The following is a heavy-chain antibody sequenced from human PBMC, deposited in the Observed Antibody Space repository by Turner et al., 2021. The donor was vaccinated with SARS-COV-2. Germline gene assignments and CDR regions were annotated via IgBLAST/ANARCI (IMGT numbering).Heavy chain of an antibody. CDR3: ARGRGGGGSSNNWFDP. CDR2: IYYSGST. D-gene: IGHD2-15*01. V-gene: IGHV4-59*01. J-gene: IGHJ5*02. Sequence: QVQLQESGPGLVKPSETLSLTCTVSGGSISSYYWSWIRQPPGKGLELIGYIYYSGSTNYNPSLKSRVSISVDTSKNQFSLKLTSVTAADTAVYYCARGRGGGGSSNNWFDPWGQGTLVIVSS. CDR1: GGSISSYY.